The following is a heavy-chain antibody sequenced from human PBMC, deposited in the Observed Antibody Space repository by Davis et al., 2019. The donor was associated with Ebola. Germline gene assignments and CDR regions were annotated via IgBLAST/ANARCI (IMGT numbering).Heavy chain of an antibody. Sequence: GESLKISCAASGFTFSRHAIHWVRQAPTKGLEWVAVISYDGLNTYYADSVKGRFTISRDNSKNTLSLQMHSLRADDTAIYYCAKSFLHTGPHMSEFRGVDYWGQGTVVTVSS. CDR2: ISYDGLNT. V-gene: IGHV3-30-3*01. D-gene: IGHD2-8*02. CDR1: GFTFSRHA. J-gene: IGHJ4*02. CDR3: AKSFLHTGPHMSEFRGVDY.